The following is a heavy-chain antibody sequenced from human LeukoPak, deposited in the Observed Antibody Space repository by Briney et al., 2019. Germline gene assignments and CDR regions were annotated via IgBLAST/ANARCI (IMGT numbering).Heavy chain of an antibody. V-gene: IGHV3-7*01. Sequence: GGSLRLSCAASRFTFSSCWMSWVRQAPGKGLEWVANIKQDGSEKYYVDSVKGRFTISRDNAKNSLYLQMNSLRAEDTAVYYCARGFVPAAIWGQGTLVTVSS. CDR1: RFTFSSCW. CDR2: IKQDGSEK. D-gene: IGHD2-2*01. J-gene: IGHJ4*02. CDR3: ARGFVPAAI.